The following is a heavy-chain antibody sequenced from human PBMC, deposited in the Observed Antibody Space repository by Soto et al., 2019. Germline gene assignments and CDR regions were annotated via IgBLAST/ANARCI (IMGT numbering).Heavy chain of an antibody. CDR2: IYGGLTT. J-gene: IGHJ6*02. D-gene: IGHD6-13*01. V-gene: IGHV3-53*01. CDR3: ARDRIEAAGTPRFNYYYGMDV. CDR1: GFTVSSTY. Sequence: GGSLRLSCAASGFTVSSTYMTWVRQAPGKGLEWVSVIYGGLTTSYAGSVKGRFTISRDNSKNTVFLQMNSLRGEDTAVYYCARDRIEAAGTPRFNYYYGMDVWGQGTTVTVSS.